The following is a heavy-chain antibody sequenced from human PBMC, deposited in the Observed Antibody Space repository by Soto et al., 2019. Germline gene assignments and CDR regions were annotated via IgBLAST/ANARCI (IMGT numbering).Heavy chain of an antibody. D-gene: IGHD5-18*01. CDR2: INHSGST. CDR1: GGSFSGYY. Sequence: SETLSLTCAVYGGSFSGYYWSWIRQPPGKGLEWIGEINHSGSTNYNPSLKSRVTISVDTSKNQFSLNLSSVTAADTAVYYCASVSRVQLWEHEYWGQGTLVTVSS. J-gene: IGHJ4*02. V-gene: IGHV4-34*01. CDR3: ASVSRVQLWEHEY.